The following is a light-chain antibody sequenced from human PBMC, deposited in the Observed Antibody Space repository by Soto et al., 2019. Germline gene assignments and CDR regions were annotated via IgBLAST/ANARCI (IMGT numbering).Light chain of an antibody. V-gene: IGLV4-69*01. Sequence: QPVLTQSPSASASLGASVKLTCTLSSGHSSYTIVWHQQQPDKGPRYLMNLDSDGSHYRGDGIPDRFSGSSSGTERYLTISSLQSEDEADYYCQTWATGPDWVFGGGTKLTVL. CDR1: SGHSSYT. CDR3: QTWATGPDWV. J-gene: IGLJ3*02. CDR2: LDSDGSH.